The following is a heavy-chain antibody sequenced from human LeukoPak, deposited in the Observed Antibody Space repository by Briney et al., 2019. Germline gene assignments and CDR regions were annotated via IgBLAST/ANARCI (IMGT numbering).Heavy chain of an antibody. V-gene: IGHV4-39*01. CDR3: ARHRGSSSLFDY. J-gene: IGHJ4*02. CDR2: IYYSGST. CDR1: GGSISSSSYY. D-gene: IGHD6-6*01. Sequence: PSETLSLTCTVSGGSISSSSYYWGWIRQPPGKGLEWIGNIYYSGSTYYNPSLKSRVIISVDTSKNQFSLKLSSVIAADTAVYYCARHRGSSSLFDYWGQGTLVTVSS.